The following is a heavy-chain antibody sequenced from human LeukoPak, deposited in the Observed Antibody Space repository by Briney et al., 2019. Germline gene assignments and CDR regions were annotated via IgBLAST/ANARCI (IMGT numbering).Heavy chain of an antibody. V-gene: IGHV3-33*01. D-gene: IGHD5-18*01. Sequence: GRSLRLSCAASGFTFSSYGMHWVRQAPGKGLEWVAVIWYDGSNKYYADSVKGRFTISRDNSKNTLYLQMNSLRAEDTAVYYCGTDTAMAFFFDYWGQGTLVTVSS. CDR3: GTDTAMAFFFDY. CDR1: GFTFSSYG. CDR2: IWYDGSNK. J-gene: IGHJ4*02.